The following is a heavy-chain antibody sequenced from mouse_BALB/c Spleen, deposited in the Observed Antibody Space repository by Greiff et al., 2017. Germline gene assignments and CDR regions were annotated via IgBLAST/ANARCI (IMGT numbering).Heavy chain of an antibody. Sequence: DVKLVESGGGLVQPGGSRKLSCAASGFTFSSFGMHWVRQAPEKGLEWVAYISSGSSTIYYADTVKGRFTISRDNPKNTLFLQMTSLRSEDTAMYYCARQNYYGSSDFDYWGQGTTLTVSS. V-gene: IGHV5-17*02. CDR1: GFTFSSFG. CDR3: ARQNYYGSSDFDY. D-gene: IGHD1-1*01. J-gene: IGHJ2*01. CDR2: ISSGSSTI.